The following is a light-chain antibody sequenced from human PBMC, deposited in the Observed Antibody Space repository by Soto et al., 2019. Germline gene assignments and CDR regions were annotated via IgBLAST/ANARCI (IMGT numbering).Light chain of an antibody. V-gene: IGLV7-46*01. CDR3: LLSYSGARGV. J-gene: IGLJ1*01. CDR2: DTS. Sequence: QAVVTQEPSLTVSQGGTVTLTCGSSTGAVTSGHYPYWFQQKPGQAPRTLIYDTSNKHSWTPARFSGSLLGGKAALTLSGAQPEDEAEYYCLLSYSGARGVFGTGTNVTVL. CDR1: TGAVTSGHY.